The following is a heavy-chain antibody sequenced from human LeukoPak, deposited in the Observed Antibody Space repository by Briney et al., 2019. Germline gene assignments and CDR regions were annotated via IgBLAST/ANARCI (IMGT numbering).Heavy chain of an antibody. J-gene: IGHJ4*02. CDR2: IRYDGSNR. D-gene: IGHD6-13*01. V-gene: IGHV3-30*02. Sequence: GGSLRLSCAASGFTFSSYGMHWVRQAPGKGVEWVAFIRYDGSNRYYADSVKGRFTISRDNSKNTLHLQMNSLRAEDTAVYYCAKDPFHSSSWYYFDYWGQGTLVTVSS. CDR1: GFTFSSYG. CDR3: AKDPFHSSSWYYFDY.